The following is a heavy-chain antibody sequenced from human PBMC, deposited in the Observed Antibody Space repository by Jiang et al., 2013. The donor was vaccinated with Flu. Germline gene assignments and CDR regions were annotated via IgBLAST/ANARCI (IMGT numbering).Heavy chain of an antibody. CDR3: GKIEGAAATIGD. Sequence: SGAEVKEPGASVKVSCKASGYTFTRYYVHWVRQAPGQGPEWMGLVKPSSGATTYAQRFQGRVTMTRDTSASTVYMELSSLRSDDTAVYYCGKIEGAAATIGDWGQGTLVTVSS. CDR2: VKPSSGAT. J-gene: IGHJ4*02. V-gene: IGHV1-46*03. CDR1: GYTFTRYY. D-gene: IGHD5-24*01.